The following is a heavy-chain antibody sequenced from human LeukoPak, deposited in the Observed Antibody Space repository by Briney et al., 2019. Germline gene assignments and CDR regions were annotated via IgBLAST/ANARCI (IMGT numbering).Heavy chain of an antibody. CDR2: IYYSGST. V-gene: IGHV4-39*07. Sequence: SETLSLTCTVSGGSISSSSYYWGWIRQPPGKGLEWIGSIYYSGSTYYNPSLKSRVTISVDTSKNQFSLKLSSVTAADTAVYYCARVSGGYWKYWGQGTLVTVSS. CDR3: ARVSGGYWKY. CDR1: GGSISSSSYY. D-gene: IGHD1-26*01. J-gene: IGHJ4*02.